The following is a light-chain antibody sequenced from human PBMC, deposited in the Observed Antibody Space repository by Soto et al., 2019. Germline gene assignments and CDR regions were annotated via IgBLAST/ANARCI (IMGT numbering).Light chain of an antibody. CDR3: QTWGIGKDVV. J-gene: IGLJ2*01. CDR2: LNSDGSH. CDR1: SGHSSYA. V-gene: IGLV4-69*01. Sequence: QLVLTQSPSASASLGASVKLTCTLSSGHSSYAIAWHQQQPEKGPRYLMKLNSDGSHSKGDGIPDRFSGSSSGAERYLTIASLQSEDEADYYCQTWGIGKDVVFGGGTKLTVL.